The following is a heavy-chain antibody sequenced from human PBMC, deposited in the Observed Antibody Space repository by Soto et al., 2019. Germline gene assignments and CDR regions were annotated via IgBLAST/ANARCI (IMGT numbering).Heavy chain of an antibody. CDR2: IYYSGST. Sequence: SETLSLTCTVSGGSISSGGYYWSWIRQHPGKGLEWIGYIYYSGSTYYNPSLESRVTISVDTSKNQFSLKLSSVTAADTAVYYCAAGGGLPRYYWGQGTLVTVSS. CDR3: AAGGGLPRYY. V-gene: IGHV4-31*03. CDR1: GGSISSGGYY. D-gene: IGHD5-12*01. J-gene: IGHJ4*02.